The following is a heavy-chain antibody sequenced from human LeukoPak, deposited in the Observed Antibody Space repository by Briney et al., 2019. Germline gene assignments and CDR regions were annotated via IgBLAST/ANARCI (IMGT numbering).Heavy chain of an antibody. CDR3: AKDLLLHLDAFDI. Sequence: PGGSLRLSCAASGFTFDDYAMHWVRQAPGKGLEWVSGLSWNSGSIGYADSVKGRFTISRDNAKNSLYLQMNSLRAEDTALYYCAKDLLLHLDAFDIWGQGTMVTVSS. V-gene: IGHV3-9*01. CDR1: GFTFDDYA. J-gene: IGHJ3*02. CDR2: LSWNSGSI. D-gene: IGHD2/OR15-2a*01.